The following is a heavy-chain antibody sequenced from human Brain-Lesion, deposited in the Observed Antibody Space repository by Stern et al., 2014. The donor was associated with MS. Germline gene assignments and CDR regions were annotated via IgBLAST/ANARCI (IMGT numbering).Heavy chain of an antibody. J-gene: IGHJ6*02. D-gene: IGHD3-3*01. Sequence: QLVQSGAEVKKPGASVKVSCKTSGYIFTGYYIHWVRQAPGQGLEWMAWINPNTGGTKYAQKFQGRVTMSRDTSISTAYVELSSLTSDDTAVYYCARDQRGITIFGVVTDYYYLGMDVWGQGTTVTVSS. CDR1: GYIFTGYY. CDR2: INPNTGGT. CDR3: ARDQRGITIFGVVTDYYYLGMDV. V-gene: IGHV1-2*02.